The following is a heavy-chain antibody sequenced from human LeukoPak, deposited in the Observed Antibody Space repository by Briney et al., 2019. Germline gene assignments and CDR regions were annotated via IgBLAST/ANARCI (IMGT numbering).Heavy chain of an antibody. CDR3: ARATKLLWFGELLEKGSYYFDY. V-gene: IGHV4-59*01. D-gene: IGHD3-10*01. Sequence: SETLSLTCTVSGGSISSYYWSWIRQPPGKGLEWIGYIYYSGSTNYNPSLKSRVTISVDTSKNQFSLKLSSVTAADTAVYYCARATKLLWFGELLEKGSYYFDYWSQGTLVTVSS. CDR2: IYYSGST. J-gene: IGHJ4*02. CDR1: GGSISSYY.